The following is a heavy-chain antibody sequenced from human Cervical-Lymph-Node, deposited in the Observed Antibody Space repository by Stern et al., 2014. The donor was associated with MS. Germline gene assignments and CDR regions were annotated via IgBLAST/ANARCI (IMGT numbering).Heavy chain of an antibody. Sequence: QVKLVQSGAEVTTPGSSVRVSWKASGGTFSTYSISWVRQAPGQGLEWMGGIILIFGPVKYAQKVQGSLTMSADKSKSQVYLDLNSLRSEDTAMYYCARYRCTFYFDNWVQGTLVTVSS. CDR3: ARYRCTFYFDN. D-gene: IGHD1-26*01. CDR2: IILIFGPV. J-gene: IGHJ4*02. CDR1: GGTFSTYS. V-gene: IGHV1-69*06.